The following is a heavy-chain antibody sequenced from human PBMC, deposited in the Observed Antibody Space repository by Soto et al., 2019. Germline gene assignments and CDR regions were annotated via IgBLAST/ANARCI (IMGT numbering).Heavy chain of an antibody. Sequence: PSETLSLTSTVSGGSISCYYWSWIRQPPGKGLEWIGYIYYSGSTNYNPSLKSRVTISVDTSKNQFSLKLSSVTAADTAVYYCARVWGGAFDFWGQGTMVTVSS. CDR2: IYYSGST. D-gene: IGHD1-26*01. CDR1: GGSISCYY. J-gene: IGHJ3*01. V-gene: IGHV4-59*01. CDR3: ARVWGGAFDF.